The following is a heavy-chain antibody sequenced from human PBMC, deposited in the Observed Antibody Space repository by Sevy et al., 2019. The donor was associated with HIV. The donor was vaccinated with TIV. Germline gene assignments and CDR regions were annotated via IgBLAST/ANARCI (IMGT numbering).Heavy chain of an antibody. CDR2: ISSNGDNA. J-gene: IGHJ4*02. CDR1: GFAFRTYA. D-gene: IGHD3-9*01. Sequence: GGSLRLSCAASGFAFRTYAFHWVRQAPGRGLEWVGLISSNGDNAFHANSVRGRFTISRDNSMNTPYLELNNLTPDDTAVYYCARGPEWELTSFLSHWGQGTLVTVSS. CDR3: ARGPEWELTSFLSH. V-gene: IGHV3-30-3*01.